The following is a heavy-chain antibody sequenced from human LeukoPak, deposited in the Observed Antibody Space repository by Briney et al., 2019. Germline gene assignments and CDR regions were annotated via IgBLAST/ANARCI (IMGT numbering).Heavy chain of an antibody. CDR3: ARESPSASFDY. V-gene: IGHV4-61*01. Sequence: KPSETLSLTCTVSGGSVSSGRYYWSWIRQPPGKGLEWIGYIYYSGSTNYNPSLNSRVTISVDTSKNQFSLKLSSVTAADTAVYYCARESPSASFDYWGQGTLVTVSS. CDR1: GGSVSSGRYY. CDR2: IYYSGST. J-gene: IGHJ4*02.